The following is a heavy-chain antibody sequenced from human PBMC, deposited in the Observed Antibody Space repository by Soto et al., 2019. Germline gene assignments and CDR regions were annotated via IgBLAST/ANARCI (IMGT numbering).Heavy chain of an antibody. CDR1: GYTFTGYY. V-gene: IGHV1-2*02. CDR2: INPNSGGT. Sequence: ASVKVSCKASGYTFTGYYMHWVRQAPGQGLEWMGWINPNSGGTNYAQKFQGRVTMTRDTSISTAYMELSRLRSDDTAVYYCARGRGIGTAGWFAPWGQGTLVPVSS. D-gene: IGHD1-1*01. CDR3: ARGRGIGTAGWFAP. J-gene: IGHJ5*02.